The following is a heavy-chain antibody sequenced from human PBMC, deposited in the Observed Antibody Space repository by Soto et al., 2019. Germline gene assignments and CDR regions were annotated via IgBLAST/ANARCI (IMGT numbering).Heavy chain of an antibody. D-gene: IGHD3-10*01. CDR1: GGSFSDYY. V-gene: IGHV4-34*01. CDR3: ARGLGSY. Sequence: PSETLSLTCAVYGGSFSDYYWSWIRQPPGKGLEWIGEINHSGSTNYNPSLKSRVTISVDTSKNQFSLKLSSVTAADTAVYYCARGLGSYWGQGTLVTVS. CDR2: INHSGST. J-gene: IGHJ4*02.